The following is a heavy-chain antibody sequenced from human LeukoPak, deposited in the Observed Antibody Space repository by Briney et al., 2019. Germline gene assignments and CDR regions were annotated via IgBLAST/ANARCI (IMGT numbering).Heavy chain of an antibody. CDR3: AKYGAPGWSGYLDY. CDR2: IYSGGST. V-gene: IGHV3-53*01. Sequence: GGSLRLSCAASGFTVSSNYMSWVRQAPGKGLEWVSSIYSGGSTYYADSVKGRFTISRDNSKNTLYLQMNSLRVEDTAIYYCAKYGAPGWSGYLDYWGQGTLVTVSS. D-gene: IGHD2-15*01. J-gene: IGHJ4*02. CDR1: GFTVSSNY.